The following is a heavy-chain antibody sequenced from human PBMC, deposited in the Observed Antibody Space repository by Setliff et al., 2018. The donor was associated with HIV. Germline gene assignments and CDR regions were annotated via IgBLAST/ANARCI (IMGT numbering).Heavy chain of an antibody. CDR1: GGSASNSRCY. CDR2: IHYNEKT. D-gene: IGHD3-22*01. Sequence: SETLSLTCTVSGGSASNSRCYWAWIRQPPGKGLEYIGSIHYNEKTYYNPSLKSRVTISIDTSKNQFSLNLTSVTAADTAVYYCASRVYYYDSNNFLREEGFDPWGQGTLVTVSS. J-gene: IGHJ5*02. CDR3: ASRVYYYDSNNFLREEGFDP. V-gene: IGHV4-39*01.